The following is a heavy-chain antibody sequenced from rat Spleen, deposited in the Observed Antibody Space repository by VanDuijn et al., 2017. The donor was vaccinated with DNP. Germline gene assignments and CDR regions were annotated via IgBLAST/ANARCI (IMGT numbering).Heavy chain of an antibody. CDR1: GFSFTNYN. CDR3: TTRGNYGGYDY. CDR2: IRYDGSTT. Sequence: EVQLMESGGGLVQPGWSLKLSCAASGFSFTNYNMAWVRQAPKKGLEWVATIRYDGSTTYYRDSVKGRFTISRDFARTTLYLQMDSLRSEDSATYYCTTRGNYGGYDYWGQGVMVTVSS. V-gene: IGHV5-7*01. D-gene: IGHD1-11*01. J-gene: IGHJ2*01.